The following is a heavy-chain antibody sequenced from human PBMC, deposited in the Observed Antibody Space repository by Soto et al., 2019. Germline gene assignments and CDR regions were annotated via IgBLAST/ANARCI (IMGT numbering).Heavy chain of an antibody. D-gene: IGHD6-19*01. CDR3: ATIRTPTYSSGWYDY. Sequence: GASVKVSCKASGYTFTSYDIHWVRQAPGQGLEWMGRINPSSGSTNYAQKFQGRVTMTRDTSTSTVYMELRSLRSDDTAVYYCATIRTPTYSSGWYDYWGQGTLVTVSS. J-gene: IGHJ4*02. CDR1: GYTFTSYD. V-gene: IGHV1-46*01. CDR2: INPSSGST.